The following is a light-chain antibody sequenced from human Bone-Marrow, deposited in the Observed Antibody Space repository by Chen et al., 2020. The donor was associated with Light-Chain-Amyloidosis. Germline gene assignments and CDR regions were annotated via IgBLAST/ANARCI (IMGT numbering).Light chain of an antibody. Sequence: SYELTQPPSVSVSPGQTARLTCSGDALANQFAYWYQQKPGQAPLLLIHRDTERPSGIPGRFSGSTSGTTVTLTNSGVQAEDEADDYWQSADSTGSFGGLFGGGTKLTVL. J-gene: IGLJ3*02. CDR2: RDT. V-gene: IGLV3-25*03. CDR1: ALANQF. CDR3: QSADSTGSFGGL.